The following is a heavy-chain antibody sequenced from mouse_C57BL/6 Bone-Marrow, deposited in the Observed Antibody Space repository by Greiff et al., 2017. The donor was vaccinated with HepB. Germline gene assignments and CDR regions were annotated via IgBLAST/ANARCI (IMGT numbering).Heavy chain of an antibody. Sequence: QVQLKESGPGLVAPSQSLSITCTVSGFSLTSYGVSWVRQPPGKGLEWLGVIWGDGSTNYHSALISRLSISKDNSKRQVFLKLNSLQTEDTATYYCAKPDYYGTYGYFDVWGTGTTVTVSS. J-gene: IGHJ1*03. CDR1: GFSLTSYG. V-gene: IGHV2-3*01. CDR2: IWGDGST. CDR3: AKPDYYGTYGYFDV. D-gene: IGHD1-2*01.